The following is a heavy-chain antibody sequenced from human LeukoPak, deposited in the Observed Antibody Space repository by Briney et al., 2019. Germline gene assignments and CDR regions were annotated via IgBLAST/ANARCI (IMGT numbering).Heavy chain of an antibody. J-gene: IGHJ4*02. CDR3: ARGLGVSYGLVWFDY. Sequence: GGSLRLSCAASGFTFSSYAMHWVRQAPGKGLEWVAVISYDGSNKYYADSVKGRFTISRDNSKNTLYLQMNSLRAEDTAVYYCARGLGVSYGLVWFDYWGQGTLVTVSS. CDR1: GFTFSSYA. D-gene: IGHD5-18*01. CDR2: ISYDGSNK. V-gene: IGHV3-30*04.